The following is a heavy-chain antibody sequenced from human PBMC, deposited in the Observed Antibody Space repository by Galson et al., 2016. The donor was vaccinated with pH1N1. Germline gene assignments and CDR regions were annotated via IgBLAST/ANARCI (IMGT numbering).Heavy chain of an antibody. D-gene: IGHD2-15*01. CDR2: ISSRSSSYT. V-gene: IGHV3-11*06. J-gene: IGHJ4*02. Sequence: SLRLSCAASGFTFSDYYMYWIRQAPGKGLEWVSFISSRSSSYTNYAHSVKGRFTISRDNAKNSLYLQMNSLRAEDTALYYCAKGPRGVVVVAATHWGQGT. CDR3: AKGPRGVVVVAATH. CDR1: GFTFSDYY.